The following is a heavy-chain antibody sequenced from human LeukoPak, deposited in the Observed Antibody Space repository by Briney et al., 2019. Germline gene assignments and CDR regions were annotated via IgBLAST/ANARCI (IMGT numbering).Heavy chain of an antibody. CDR2: LHYSGST. Sequence: SETLSLTCTVSGGSISSSSYLWGWFRQPPGKGLEWIGSLHYSGSTYYNPSLKSRVTISVDTSKNQFSLRLSSVTATDTAVYYCARDVGQWDPTIAVTGGGATWGQGTLVTVSS. V-gene: IGHV4-39*07. CDR1: GGSISSSSYL. J-gene: IGHJ5*02. D-gene: IGHD6-19*01. CDR3: ARDVGQWDPTIAVTGGGAT.